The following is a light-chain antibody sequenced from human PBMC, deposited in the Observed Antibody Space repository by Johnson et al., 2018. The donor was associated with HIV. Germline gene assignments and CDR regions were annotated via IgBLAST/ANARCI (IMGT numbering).Light chain of an antibody. CDR2: DNN. CDR3: GTWDSSLSAHV. V-gene: IGLV1-51*01. J-gene: IGLJ1*01. CDR1: SSKIGNKY. Sequence: QSVLTQPPSVSAAPGQKVTISCSGSSSKIGNKYVSWYQQLPGTAPKVLIYDNNKRPSGIPDRFSGSKSGTSATLGITGLQTGDEADYYCGTWDSSLSAHVFGTGTKVTVL.